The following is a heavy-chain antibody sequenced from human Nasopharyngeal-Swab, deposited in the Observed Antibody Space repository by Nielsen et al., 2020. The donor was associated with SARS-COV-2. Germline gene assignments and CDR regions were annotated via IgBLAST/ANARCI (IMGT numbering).Heavy chain of an antibody. CDR2: ISYSGST. V-gene: IGHV4-39*01. CDR3: ARVVAVAGTRRYFDY. D-gene: IGHD6-19*01. J-gene: IGHJ4*02. Sequence: PGKGLEWIGSISYSGSTYYNPSLKSRVTISVETSKNQFSLKLSSVTAADTAVYYCARVVAVAGTRRYFDYWGQGTLVTVSS.